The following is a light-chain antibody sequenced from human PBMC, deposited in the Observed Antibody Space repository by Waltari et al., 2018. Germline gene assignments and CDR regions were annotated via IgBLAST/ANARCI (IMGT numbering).Light chain of an antibody. CDR2: GVN. V-gene: IGLV1-40*01. CDR3: QSYDPSLSVV. J-gene: IGLJ2*01. Sequence: QSVLTQPPSVSGAPGQRVSISCTGSGSNIGAGYDVHRYQQLPGKAPNLPIYGVNTRPLGVPDRFSGSLSGTSAYLAIAGLQADDEADYYCQSYDPSLSVVFGGGTRLTVL. CDR1: GSNIGAGYD.